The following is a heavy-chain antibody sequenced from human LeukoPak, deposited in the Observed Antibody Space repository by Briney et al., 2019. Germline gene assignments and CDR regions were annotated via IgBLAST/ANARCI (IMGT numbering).Heavy chain of an antibody. Sequence: KPGGSLRLSCAASGFTFSSYSMNWVRQAPGKGLEWVSSISSSSSYIYYADSVKGRFTISRDNAKNSLYLQMTSLRAEDTAVYYCARDPLVPAAYRGWFDPWGQGTLVTVSS. D-gene: IGHD2-2*01. V-gene: IGHV3-21*01. CDR2: ISSSSSYI. J-gene: IGHJ5*02. CDR3: ARDPLVPAAYRGWFDP. CDR1: GFTFSSYS.